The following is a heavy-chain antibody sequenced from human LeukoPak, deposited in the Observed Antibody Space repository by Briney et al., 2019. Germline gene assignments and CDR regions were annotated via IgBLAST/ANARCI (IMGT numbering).Heavy chain of an antibody. V-gene: IGHV1-18*01. D-gene: IGHD1-26*01. J-gene: IGHJ4*02. CDR3: ARAIVGVTPGVYFDY. CDR1: GYTFTSYG. CDR2: ISAYNGNT. Sequence: ASVKVSCKASGYTFTSYGISWVRQAPGQGLEWMGWISAYNGNTNYAQKLQGRVTMTTDTSTSTAYMELRSLRSDDTAVYYCARAIVGVTPGVYFDYWGQGTLVTVSS.